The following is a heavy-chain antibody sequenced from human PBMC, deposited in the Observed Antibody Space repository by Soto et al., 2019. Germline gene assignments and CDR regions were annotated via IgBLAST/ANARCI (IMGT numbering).Heavy chain of an antibody. J-gene: IGHJ6*02. Sequence: PSETLSLTCTVSGGSIGTYYWSWIRQPPGKGLEWIGYIYYSGRATYNPSLKSRVTISVDTSKNQFSLKLSSVTTADTAVYYCARDRAYYYDDSGYFDGMDVWGQGTTVTVSS. CDR2: IYYSGRA. CDR1: GGSIGTYY. V-gene: IGHV4-59*01. D-gene: IGHD3-22*01. CDR3: ARDRAYYYDDSGYFDGMDV.